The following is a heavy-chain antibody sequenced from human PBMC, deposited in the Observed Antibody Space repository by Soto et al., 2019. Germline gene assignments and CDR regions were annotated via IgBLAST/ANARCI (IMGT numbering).Heavy chain of an antibody. Sequence: QVQLVQSGAEVKKPGSSVKVSCKASGGTFSSYAISWVRQAPGQGLEWMGGIIPIFGTANYAQKFQGRVTITADESTSTANMELGSLRSEDTAVYYCASSVVVAATFYYSGMDVWGQGTTVTVSS. CDR1: GGTFSSYA. CDR2: IIPIFGTA. V-gene: IGHV1-69*12. D-gene: IGHD2-15*01. CDR3: ASSVVVAATFYYSGMDV. J-gene: IGHJ6*02.